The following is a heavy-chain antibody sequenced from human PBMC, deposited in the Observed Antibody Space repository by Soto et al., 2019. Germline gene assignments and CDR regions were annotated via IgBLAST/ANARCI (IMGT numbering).Heavy chain of an antibody. CDR2: ISGSGGST. D-gene: IGHD6-13*01. J-gene: IGHJ1*01. CDR1: GFTFSSYA. CDR3: AKEGRIAAAGLPSIYQH. Sequence: EVQLLESGGGLVQPGGSLRLSCAASGFTFSSYAMSWVRQAPGKGLEWVSAISGSGGSTYYADSVKGRFTISRDNSKNTLYLQMNSLRAEDTAVYYCAKEGRIAAAGLPSIYQHWGQGTLVTVSS. V-gene: IGHV3-23*01.